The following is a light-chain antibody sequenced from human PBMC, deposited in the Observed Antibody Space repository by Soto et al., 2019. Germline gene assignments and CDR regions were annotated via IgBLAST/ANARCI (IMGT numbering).Light chain of an antibody. CDR2: KVS. CDR1: QSLVHSDGNTY. J-gene: IGKJ2*01. V-gene: IGKV2-24*01. Sequence: DIVLTQTPLSSPVTLGQPASISCRSSQSLVHSDGNTYLSWFHQRPGQPPRLLIDKVSNRFSGVPDRFNGSGAGTDFTLKISSVEAEDVGIYFCMQATQYRPYSFGQGTKLEIK. CDR3: MQATQYRPYS.